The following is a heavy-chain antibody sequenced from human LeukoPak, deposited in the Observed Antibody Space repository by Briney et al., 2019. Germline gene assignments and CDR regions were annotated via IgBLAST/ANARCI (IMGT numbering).Heavy chain of an antibody. D-gene: IGHD3-3*01. Sequence: SETLSLTCTVSGGSISSSSYYWGWIRQPPGKGLEWIGSNYYSGSTYYNPSLKSRVTISVDTSKNQFSLKLSSVTAADTAVYYCARLYLEWSFDYWGQGTLVTVSS. J-gene: IGHJ4*02. CDR3: ARLYLEWSFDY. CDR2: NYYSGST. V-gene: IGHV4-39*07. CDR1: GGSISSSSYY.